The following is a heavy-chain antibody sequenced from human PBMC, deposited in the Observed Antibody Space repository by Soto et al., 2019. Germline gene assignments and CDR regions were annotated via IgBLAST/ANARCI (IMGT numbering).Heavy chain of an antibody. J-gene: IGHJ4*02. CDR3: ARRDRGGFYRYFAS. V-gene: IGHV1-69*06. Sequence: QVQLVQSGAEVKKPGSSVKVSCKASGGTFSTNPISWVRQAPGQGLEWMGGTGSGTGPGNHAQKFQGRLTITVDKSTSTVYMELSSLSSEATAVYYCARRDRGGFYRYFASCGQGTLVTVSS. CDR1: GGTFSTNP. CDR2: TGSGTGPG. D-gene: IGHD2-15*01.